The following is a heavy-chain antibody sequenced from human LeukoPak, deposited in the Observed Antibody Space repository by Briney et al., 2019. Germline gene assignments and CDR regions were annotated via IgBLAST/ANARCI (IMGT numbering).Heavy chain of an antibody. V-gene: IGHV4-34*01. D-gene: IGHD6-19*01. Sequence: SETLSLTCAVYGGSFSGYYWSWIRQPPGKGLEWIGEINHSGSTNYNPSLKSRVAISVDTSRNQFSLKLSSVTAADTAVYYCASLAVAGLSEGYWGQGTLVIVSS. J-gene: IGHJ4*02. CDR2: INHSGST. CDR1: GGSFSGYY. CDR3: ASLAVAGLSEGY.